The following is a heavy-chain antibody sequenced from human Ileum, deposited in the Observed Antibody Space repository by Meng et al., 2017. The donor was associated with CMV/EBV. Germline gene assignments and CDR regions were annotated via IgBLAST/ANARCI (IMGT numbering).Heavy chain of an antibody. CDR3: ARDREHTYGYTFEY. J-gene: IGHJ4*02. D-gene: IGHD5-24*01. Sequence: QVQLQEAGPGVVKPSETLVLTCTVSGGSTSTYYWNWIRQPAGRELEWIGRVYNRDRTTYNPSLKSRVTMSVDTSKNQFSLTLYSVTAADTAVYFCARDREHTYGYTFEYWGQGTLVTVSS. CDR2: VYNRDRT. V-gene: IGHV4-4*07. CDR1: GGSTSTYY.